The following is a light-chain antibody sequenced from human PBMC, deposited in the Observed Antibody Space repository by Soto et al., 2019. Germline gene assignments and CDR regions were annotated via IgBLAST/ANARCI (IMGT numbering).Light chain of an antibody. V-gene: IGLV2-8*01. J-gene: IGLJ3*02. CDR2: EVS. CDR3: SSYVGSNNLV. Sequence: QSALTQPPSASGSAGQSVTISCTGTISDVGGYNYVSWYQQHPGKAPKLMIYEVSKRPSGVPDRFSGSKSGNTASLTVSGLQAEDEADYYCSSYVGSNNLVFGGGTQLTVL. CDR1: ISDVGGYNY.